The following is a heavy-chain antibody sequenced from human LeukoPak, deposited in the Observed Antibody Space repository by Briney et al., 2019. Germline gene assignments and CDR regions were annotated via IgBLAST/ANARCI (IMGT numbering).Heavy chain of an antibody. J-gene: IGHJ6*02. CDR3: ARADNWNYDYYGMDV. Sequence: SQTLSLTCAVSGGSISSGGYSWSWIRQPPGKGLEWIGYIYHSGSTYYNPSLKSRVTISVDRSKNQFSLKLSSVTAADTAVYYCARADNWNYDYYGMDVWGQGTTVTVSS. D-gene: IGHD1-20*01. V-gene: IGHV4-30-2*01. CDR1: GGSISSGGYS. CDR2: IYHSGST.